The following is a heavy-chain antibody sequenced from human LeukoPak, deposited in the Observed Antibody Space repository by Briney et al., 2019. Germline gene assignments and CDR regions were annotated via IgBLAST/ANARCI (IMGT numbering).Heavy chain of an antibody. V-gene: IGHV3-7*01. J-gene: IGHJ4*02. CDR1: GFTFSSYW. Sequence: GGSLRLSCAASGFTFSSYWMSWVRQAPGKGLEWVANIKQDGSQKYYMDSVKGRFVISRDNAKNSLYLQMNSLRDEDTAVYYCARDLGYGTRSLFVLWGQGTLVTVSS. D-gene: IGHD1-1*01. CDR2: IKQDGSQK. CDR3: ARDLGYGTRSLFVL.